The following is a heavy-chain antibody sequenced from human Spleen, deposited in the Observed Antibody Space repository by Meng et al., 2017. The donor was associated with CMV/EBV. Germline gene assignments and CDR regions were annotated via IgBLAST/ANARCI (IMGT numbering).Heavy chain of an antibody. J-gene: IGHJ4*02. CDR1: GFTLSSYS. CDR3: ARVPQSGSYYFDY. CDR2: ISSSSSYI. V-gene: IGHV3-21*01. Sequence: GESLKISCAASGFTLSSYSMNWVRQAPGKGLEWVSSISSSSSYIYYADSVKGRFTISRDNAKNSLYLQMNSLRAEDTAVYYCARVPQSGSYYFDYWGQGTLVTVSS. D-gene: IGHD1-26*01.